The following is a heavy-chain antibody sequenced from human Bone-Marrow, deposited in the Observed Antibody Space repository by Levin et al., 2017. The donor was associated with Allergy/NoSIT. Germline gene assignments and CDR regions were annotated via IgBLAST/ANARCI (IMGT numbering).Heavy chain of an antibody. CDR3: ARIPDTTSEFDY. CDR1: GGSIRSGGYY. V-gene: IGHV4-31*03. D-gene: IGHD5-18*01. Sequence: SCTVSGGSIRSGGYYWSWIRQHPGKGLEWIGYIYDSGSTSYNPSHESRVAISVDTSKNQFYLKLTSLTAVDTAVYYCARIPDTTSEFDYWGQGTLVTVSS. CDR2: IYDSGST. J-gene: IGHJ4*02.